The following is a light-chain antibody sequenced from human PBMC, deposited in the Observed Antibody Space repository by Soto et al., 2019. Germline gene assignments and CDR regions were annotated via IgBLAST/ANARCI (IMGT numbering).Light chain of an antibody. V-gene: IGKV3-11*01. CDR1: QSVSRY. CDR2: DAS. J-gene: IGKJ4*01. Sequence: EIVLTQSPATLSLSPGERATLSCRASQSVSRYLAWYQQKPGQAPRLLIYDASNRATGIPARFSGSVSGTDFTLTISRLEPEDFAVYYCQQRSDWPSTFGGGTKVQIK. CDR3: QQRSDWPST.